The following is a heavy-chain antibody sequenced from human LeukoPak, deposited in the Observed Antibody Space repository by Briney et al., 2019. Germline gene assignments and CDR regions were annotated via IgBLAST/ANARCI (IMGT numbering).Heavy chain of an antibody. Sequence: KPGGSLRLSCAASGFTFSDYYMSWIRQAPGKGLEWVSYISSSGSTIYYADSVKGRFTISRDNAKNSLYLQMNSLSAEDTAVYYCAREDYDSSGYTDYWGQGTLVTVSS. CDR2: ISSSGSTI. CDR3: AREDYDSSGYTDY. V-gene: IGHV3-11*01. D-gene: IGHD3-22*01. CDR1: GFTFSDYY. J-gene: IGHJ4*02.